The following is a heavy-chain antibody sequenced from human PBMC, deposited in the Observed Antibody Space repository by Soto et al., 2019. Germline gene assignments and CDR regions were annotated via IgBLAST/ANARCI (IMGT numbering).Heavy chain of an antibody. CDR1: GFTFSSYA. J-gene: IGHJ4*02. CDR2: ISYDGSNK. D-gene: IGHD4-17*01. CDR3: ATYGQHLMDS. Sequence: GGSLRLSCAASGFTFSSYAMHWVRQAPGKGLEWVAVISYDGSNKYYADSVKGRFTISRDNSENTVNLQMNSLRAEDTAVYYCATYGQHLMDSWGQGTLVTVSS. V-gene: IGHV3-30-3*01.